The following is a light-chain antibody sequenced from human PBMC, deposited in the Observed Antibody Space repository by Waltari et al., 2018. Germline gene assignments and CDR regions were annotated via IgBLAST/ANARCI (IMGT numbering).Light chain of an antibody. CDR2: QDS. Sequence: DVVMTQSPLSLPVTLGQTASISCRASQSLVHSDGKTYLHRFQQRPGQSPRRLIYQDSKRDAGVPDRYSGSGSGRDFTLKISRVQAHDVGVYSCMHATRWPLTFGQGTKVESK. V-gene: IGKV2-30*02. CDR1: QSLVHSDGKTY. CDR3: MHATRWPLT. J-gene: IGKJ1*01.